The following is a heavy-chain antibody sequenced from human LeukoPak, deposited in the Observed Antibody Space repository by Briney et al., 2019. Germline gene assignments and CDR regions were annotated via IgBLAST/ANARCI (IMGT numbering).Heavy chain of an antibody. CDR3: ARLQRGYYGSGSYYVKRNYYYYYMDV. D-gene: IGHD3-10*01. V-gene: IGHV4-34*01. CDR1: GGSFSGYY. Sequence: SETLSLTCAVSGGSFSGYYWNWIRQSPGKGLEWIGEINHSGSTHYNPSLKSRVTISVDTSKNQFSLKLSSVTAADTAVYYCARLQRGYYGSGSYYVKRNYYYYYMDVWGKGTTVTISS. CDR2: INHSGST. J-gene: IGHJ6*03.